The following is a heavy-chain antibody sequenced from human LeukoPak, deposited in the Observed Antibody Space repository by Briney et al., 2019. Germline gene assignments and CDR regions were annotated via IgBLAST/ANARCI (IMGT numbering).Heavy chain of an antibody. CDR1: GGSFSGYY. V-gene: IGHV4-34*01. CDR2: INHSGST. Sequence: SETLSLTCAVYGGSFSGYYWSWIRQPPGKGLEWIGEINHSGSTNYNPSLKSRVTISVDTSKNQFSLKLSSVIAADTAVYYCARGRKGYYGSGSYYEWGQGTLVTVSS. D-gene: IGHD3-10*01. J-gene: IGHJ4*02. CDR3: ARGRKGYYGSGSYYE.